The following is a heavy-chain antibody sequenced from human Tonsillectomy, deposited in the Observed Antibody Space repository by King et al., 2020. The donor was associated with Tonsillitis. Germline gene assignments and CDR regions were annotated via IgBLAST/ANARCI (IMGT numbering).Heavy chain of an antibody. Sequence: QLVQSGGGVVQPGRSLRLSCAASGFTFISYGMHWVRQAPGKGLEWVAVISYDGTNKYYADSVKGRFTISRDNSKNTLYLQMNSLRAEDTAVYYCARDGRLLWFGELWGYYGMDVWGQGTTVTVSS. CDR1: GFTFISYG. D-gene: IGHD3-10*01. CDR2: ISYDGTNK. V-gene: IGHV3-33*05. CDR3: ARDGRLLWFGELWGYYGMDV. J-gene: IGHJ6*02.